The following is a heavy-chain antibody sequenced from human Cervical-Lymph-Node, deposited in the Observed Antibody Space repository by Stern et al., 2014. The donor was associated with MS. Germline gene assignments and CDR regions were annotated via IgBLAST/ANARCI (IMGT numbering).Heavy chain of an antibody. CDR1: GFTFTSSA. Sequence: QLVESGPEVKKPGTSVKVSCKASGFTFTSSAVQWVRQARGQRLEWIGWIVGCRGKTNSAQKFQERVTITRDMSTSTAYMELSSLRSEDTAVYYCAARANYYDSPGDWFDPWGQGTLVTVSS. CDR2: IVGCRGKT. J-gene: IGHJ5*02. V-gene: IGHV1-58*01. CDR3: AARANYYDSPGDWFDP. D-gene: IGHD3-22*01.